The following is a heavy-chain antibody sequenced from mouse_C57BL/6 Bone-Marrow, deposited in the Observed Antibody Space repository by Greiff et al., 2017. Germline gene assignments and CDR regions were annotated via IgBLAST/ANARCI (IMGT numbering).Heavy chain of an antibody. D-gene: IGHD1-1*01. CDR2: INPGSGGT. Sequence: QVQLKQSGAELVRPGTSVKVSCKASGYAFTNYLIEWVKQRPGQGLEWIGVINPGSGGTNYNEKFKGKETLTADKSSSTAYMQLSSLTSEDAAVYFGAREGDGSSYDYFDYWGQGTTLTVSS. J-gene: IGHJ2*01. CDR3: AREGDGSSYDYFDY. V-gene: IGHV1-54*01. CDR1: GYAFTNYL.